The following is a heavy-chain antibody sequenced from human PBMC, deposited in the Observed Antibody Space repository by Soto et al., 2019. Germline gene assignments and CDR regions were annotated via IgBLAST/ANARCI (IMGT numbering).Heavy chain of an antibody. J-gene: IGHJ4*02. V-gene: IGHV4-59*12. CDR2: IFSSGST. CDR3: ARVPDY. D-gene: IGHD2-2*01. Sequence: SETLSLTCTVSGGSISSYYWSWIRQPPGKGLEWIGYIFSSGSTNSNPYLKSRLTISVDTSKNQFSLNLSSVTAADTAVYYCARVPDYWGQGILVTVSS. CDR1: GGSISSYY.